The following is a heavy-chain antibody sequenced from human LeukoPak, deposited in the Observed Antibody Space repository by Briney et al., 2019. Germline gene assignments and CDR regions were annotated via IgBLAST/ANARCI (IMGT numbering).Heavy chain of an antibody. Sequence: GGSLRLSCAASGFTFSSYAMHWVRQAPGKGLEWVSGISWNSGSIGYADSVKGRFTISRDNAKNSLYLQMNSLRAEDMALYYCAKGSGYYDSSGYRDYFDYWGQGTLVTVSS. CDR2: ISWNSGSI. D-gene: IGHD3-22*01. CDR1: GFTFSSYA. J-gene: IGHJ4*02. CDR3: AKGSGYYDSSGYRDYFDY. V-gene: IGHV3-9*03.